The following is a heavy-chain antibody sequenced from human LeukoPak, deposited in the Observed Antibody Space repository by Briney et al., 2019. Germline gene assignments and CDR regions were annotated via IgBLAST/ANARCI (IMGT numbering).Heavy chain of an antibody. CDR2: ISSSGSTI. Sequence: KTGGSLRLSCAASGFTFSDYDMSWIRQAPGKGLEWVSYISSSGSTIYYADSVKGRFTTSRDNAKTSLYLQMNSLRAEDTAVYYCARLYWNDPADYYYYGMDVWGQGTTVTVSS. J-gene: IGHJ6*02. V-gene: IGHV3-11*01. D-gene: IGHD1-1*01. CDR3: ARLYWNDPADYYYYGMDV. CDR1: GFTFSDYD.